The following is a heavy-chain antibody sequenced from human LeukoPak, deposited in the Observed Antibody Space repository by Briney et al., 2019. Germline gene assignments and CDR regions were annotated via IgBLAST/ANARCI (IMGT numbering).Heavy chain of an antibody. CDR2: IYSGGST. V-gene: IGHV3-66*01. CDR3: AKEVSRWNEGY. Sequence: GGSLRLSCAASGFTVSSNYMSWVRQAPGKGLEWVSVIYSGGSTYYADSVKGRFTISRDNSKNTLYLQMNSLRAEDTAVYYCAKEVSRWNEGYWGQGTLVTVSS. D-gene: IGHD1-1*01. J-gene: IGHJ4*02. CDR1: GFTVSSNY.